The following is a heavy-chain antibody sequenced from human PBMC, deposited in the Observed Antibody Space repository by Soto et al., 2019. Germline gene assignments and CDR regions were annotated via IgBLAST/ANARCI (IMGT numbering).Heavy chain of an antibody. D-gene: IGHD3-16*01. Sequence: ASVKVSCKASGYTFTSYGISWVRQAPGQGLEWMGWISAYNGNTNYAQKLQGRVTMTTDTSTSTAYMELRSLRSDDTPVCYCARVGSLPGHGPHDYWGQGTLVTVSS. CDR3: ARVGSLPGHGPHDY. CDR2: ISAYNGNT. CDR1: GYTFTSYG. J-gene: IGHJ4*02. V-gene: IGHV1-18*01.